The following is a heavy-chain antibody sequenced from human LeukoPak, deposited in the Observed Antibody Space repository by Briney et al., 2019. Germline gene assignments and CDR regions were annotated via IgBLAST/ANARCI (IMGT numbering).Heavy chain of an antibody. CDR1: GFTFDNYA. V-gene: IGHV3-23*01. Sequence: GGSLRLSCAASGFTFDNYAMNWVRQAPGKGLEWVLGISGSGAYTYYADSVKGRFTISRDNSQNTLYLQLNSLRAVDTAIYYCARDTSFNYGAHAMDVWGQGTTVTVSS. D-gene: IGHD4/OR15-4a*01. CDR3: ARDTSFNYGAHAMDV. J-gene: IGHJ6*02. CDR2: ISGSGAYT.